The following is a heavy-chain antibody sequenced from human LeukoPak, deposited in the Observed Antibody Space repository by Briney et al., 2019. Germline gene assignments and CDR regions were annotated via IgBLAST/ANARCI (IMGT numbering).Heavy chain of an antibody. J-gene: IGHJ5*02. CDR3: ARGPKYQPLNWFDP. Sequence: EASVKVSCKASGYTFTNYGISWVRQAPGQGLEWMGWISAYDGNTNYAQKLQGRVTMTTDTSTNTAYMELRSLRSDDTAVYYCARGPKYQPLNWFDPWGQGTLVTVSS. CDR1: GYTFTNYG. CDR2: ISAYDGNT. D-gene: IGHD2-2*01. V-gene: IGHV1-18*01.